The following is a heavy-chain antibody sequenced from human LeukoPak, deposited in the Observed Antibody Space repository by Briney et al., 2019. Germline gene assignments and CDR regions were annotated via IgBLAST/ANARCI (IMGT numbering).Heavy chain of an antibody. Sequence: ASVNVSCKASGYTFTGYYMHWVRQAPGQGLEWMGWINPNSGGTHYAQKFQGRVTMTRDTSISTAYMELSRLRSDDTAVYYCARDESYYDILTGYYNHWFDPWGQGTLVTVSS. D-gene: IGHD3-9*01. CDR1: GYTFTGYY. CDR3: ARDESYYDILTGYYNHWFDP. J-gene: IGHJ5*02. CDR2: INPNSGGT. V-gene: IGHV1-2*02.